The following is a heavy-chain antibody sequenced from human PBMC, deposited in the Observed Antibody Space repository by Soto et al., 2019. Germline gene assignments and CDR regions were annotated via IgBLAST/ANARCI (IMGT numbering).Heavy chain of an antibody. J-gene: IGHJ5*01. V-gene: IGHV1-2*02. D-gene: IGHD2-2*02. Sequence: QVQLVQSGAEVKKPGASVKVSCKASGYTFSAYYINWVRQAPGQGLEWMGWLNPNSGDTKLTQNFKGRVTMARDTSIRTAYMERWNLSSDDTAVYSCARGHGSSGSCYSWFDSWGQGTLVPVSS. CDR3: ARGHGSSGSCYSWFDS. CDR2: LNPNSGDT. CDR1: GYTFSAYY.